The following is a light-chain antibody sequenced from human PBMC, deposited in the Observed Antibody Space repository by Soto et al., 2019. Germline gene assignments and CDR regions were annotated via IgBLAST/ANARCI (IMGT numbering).Light chain of an antibody. CDR2: GAS. Sequence: EIVLTQSPGTLSLSPGERATLSCRASQSVSNNYLAWYQQKSGQAPRLLIYGASNRATGIPDKFSGSGSGTDFTLTISRLEPEDFAVYYCEQYGSSGTFGQGTKVESK. V-gene: IGKV3-20*01. CDR3: EQYGSSGT. J-gene: IGKJ1*01. CDR1: QSVSNNY.